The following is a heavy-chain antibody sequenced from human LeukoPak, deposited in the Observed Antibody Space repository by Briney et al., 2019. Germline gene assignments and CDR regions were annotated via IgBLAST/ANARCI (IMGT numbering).Heavy chain of an antibody. CDR1: GGSFSGFF. CDR2: IYYSEST. J-gene: IGHJ4*02. V-gene: IGHV4-30-4*08. Sequence: SETLSLTCAVYGGSFSGFFWTWIRQPPGKGLEWIGYIYYSESTYYNPSLRSRVTISIDRSKDQFSLKMISVTAADTATYFCARERAAYCTGDCHSFDYWGQGILVTVSS. CDR3: ARERAAYCTGDCHSFDY. D-gene: IGHD2-21*02.